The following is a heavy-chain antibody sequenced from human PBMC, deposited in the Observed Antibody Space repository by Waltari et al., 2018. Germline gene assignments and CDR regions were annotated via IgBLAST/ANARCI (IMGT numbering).Heavy chain of an antibody. Sequence: QVQLVESGGGVVQHGRSLRLSCAASGFTFSSYGMHGVRQAPGKGLEWVAVIWYDGSNKYYADSVKGRFTISRDNSKNTLYLQMNSLRAEDTAVYYCARDHYGDYDLDYWGQGTLVTVSS. CDR3: ARDHYGDYDLDY. D-gene: IGHD4-17*01. CDR1: GFTFSSYG. CDR2: IWYDGSNK. V-gene: IGHV3-33*01. J-gene: IGHJ4*02.